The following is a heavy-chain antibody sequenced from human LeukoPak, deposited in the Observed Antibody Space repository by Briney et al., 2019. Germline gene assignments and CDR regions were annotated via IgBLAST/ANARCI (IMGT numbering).Heavy chain of an antibody. Sequence: GSSVKVSCKASGGTFSSYAISWVRQAPGRGLEWMGGIIPIFGTANYAQKFQGRVTITADESTSTAYMELSSLRSEDTAVYYCARDLASGDYTYAFDIWGQGTMVTVSS. CDR3: ARDLASGDYTYAFDI. D-gene: IGHD4-11*01. CDR1: GGTFSSYA. J-gene: IGHJ3*02. V-gene: IGHV1-69*01. CDR2: IIPIFGTA.